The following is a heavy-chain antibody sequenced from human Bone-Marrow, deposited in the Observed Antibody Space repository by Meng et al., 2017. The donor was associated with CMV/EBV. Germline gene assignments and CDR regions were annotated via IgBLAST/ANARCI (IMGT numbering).Heavy chain of an antibody. D-gene: IGHD6-13*01. V-gene: IGHV1-69*10. CDR2: IIPILGIA. Sequence: KAAGGTFSSDASSWVRQAPGKGLEWMGGIIPILGIANYAQKFQGRVTITADKSTSTAYMELSSLRSEDTAVYYCASGVAAAGGWFDPWGQGTLVTVSS. CDR3: ASGVAAAGGWFDP. J-gene: IGHJ5*02. CDR1: GGTFSSDA.